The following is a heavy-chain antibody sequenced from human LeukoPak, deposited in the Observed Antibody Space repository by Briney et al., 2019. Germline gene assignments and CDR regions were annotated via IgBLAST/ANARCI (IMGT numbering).Heavy chain of an antibody. CDR3: ARVVGYYYYMDV. CDR2: ISSTSSYI. V-gene: IGHV3-21*01. CDR1: GFTFSSYS. Sequence: GGSLRLXCAASGFTFSSYSINWGRQAPGKGLEWVSSISSTSSYIYYADSVKGRFTISRDNTKNSLYLQLDSLRAEDTAVYYCARVVGYYYYMDVWGKGTTVTVSS. D-gene: IGHD1-26*01. J-gene: IGHJ6*03.